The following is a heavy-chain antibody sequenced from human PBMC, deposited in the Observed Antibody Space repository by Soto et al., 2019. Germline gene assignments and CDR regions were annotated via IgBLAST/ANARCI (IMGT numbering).Heavy chain of an antibody. J-gene: IGHJ6*02. Sequence: PGGSLRLSCAASGFTFSSYAMHWVRQAPGKGLEWVAVISYDGSNKYYADSVKGRFTISRDNSENTLYLQMNSLRAEDTAVYYCARGDTIFGVVSVFAHGMDVWGQGATVTVSS. CDR3: ARGDTIFGVVSVFAHGMDV. D-gene: IGHD3-3*01. CDR1: GFTFSSYA. CDR2: ISYDGSNK. V-gene: IGHV3-30-3*01.